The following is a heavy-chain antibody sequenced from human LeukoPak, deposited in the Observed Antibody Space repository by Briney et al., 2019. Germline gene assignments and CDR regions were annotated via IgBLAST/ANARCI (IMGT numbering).Heavy chain of an antibody. CDR1: GGTFTSYA. CDR2: ILPILGTA. D-gene: IGHD4-11*01. Sequence: GASVKVSCKASGGTFTSYAISWVRQAPGQGLEWMGGILPILGTANYAQKFQGRVTITTDESTSTAYMELSSLRSKDTAVYYCARDRLTTVTGEDWFDPWGQGTLVTVSS. V-gene: IGHV1-69*05. J-gene: IGHJ5*02. CDR3: ARDRLTTVTGEDWFDP.